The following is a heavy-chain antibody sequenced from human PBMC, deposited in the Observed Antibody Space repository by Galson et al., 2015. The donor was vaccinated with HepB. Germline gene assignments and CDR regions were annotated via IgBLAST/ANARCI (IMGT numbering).Heavy chain of an antibody. CDR1: EFSVSNNY. J-gene: IGHJ4*02. Sequence: SLRLSCAASEFSVSNNYMTWVRQAPGKGLEWVSVIYSGGTTYYADAVKGRFTISSDNSNNTLYLQLNSLRAEDTAGYYCSRGYSSSWNSGLGYWGQGTLVTVSS. CDR2: IYSGGTT. D-gene: IGHD6-13*01. CDR3: SRGYSSSWNSGLGY. V-gene: IGHV3-53*03.